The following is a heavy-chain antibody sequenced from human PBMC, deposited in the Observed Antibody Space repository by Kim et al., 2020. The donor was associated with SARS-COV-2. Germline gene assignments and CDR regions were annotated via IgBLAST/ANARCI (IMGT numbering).Heavy chain of an antibody. CDR3: ARTVRLGELSSDFDY. V-gene: IGHV1-69*04. CDR2: IIPILGIA. J-gene: IGHJ4*02. D-gene: IGHD3-16*02. CDR1: GGTFSSYA. Sequence: SVKVSCKASGGTFSSYAISWVRQAPGQGLEWMGRIIPILGIANYAQKFQGRVTITADKSTSTAYMELSSLRSEDTAVYYCARTVRLGELSSDFDYWGQGTLVTVSS.